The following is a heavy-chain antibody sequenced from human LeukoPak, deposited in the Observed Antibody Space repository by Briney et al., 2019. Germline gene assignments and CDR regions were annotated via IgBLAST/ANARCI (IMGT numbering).Heavy chain of an antibody. Sequence: GGSLRLSCAASGFTFTSYAMSWVRQAPGKGLEWVSTISGSGDVTYYADSVKGRFTISRDNSKNTLYLQMSSLRAEDTALYYCARRDCSGWFGYFDYWGQGTLVTVSA. J-gene: IGHJ4*02. D-gene: IGHD6-19*01. CDR1: GFTFTSYA. V-gene: IGHV3-23*01. CDR3: ARRDCSGWFGYFDY. CDR2: ISGSGDVT.